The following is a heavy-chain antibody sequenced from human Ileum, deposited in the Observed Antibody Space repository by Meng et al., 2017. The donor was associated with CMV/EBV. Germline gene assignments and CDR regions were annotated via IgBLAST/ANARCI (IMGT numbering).Heavy chain of an antibody. J-gene: IGHJ5*02. CDR2: INWNGGST. CDR3: PRDRTVTTSANWFDP. V-gene: IGHV3-20*04. CDR1: GFTFDDYG. D-gene: IGHD4-17*01. Sequence: GGSLRLSCAASGFTFDDYGMSWVRQAPGKGLEWVSGINWNGGSTGYADSVKGRFTISRDNAKNSLYLQMNSLRAEDTALYYCPRDRTVTTSANWFDPWGQGTLVTVSS.